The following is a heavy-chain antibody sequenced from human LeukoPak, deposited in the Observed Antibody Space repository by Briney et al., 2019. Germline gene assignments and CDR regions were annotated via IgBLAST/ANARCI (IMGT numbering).Heavy chain of an antibody. V-gene: IGHV3-21*01. CDR3: ARVRYCSSTSCYYFDY. D-gene: IGHD2-2*01. CDR1: GFTFSSYS. CDR2: ISSSSSYI. J-gene: IGHJ4*02. Sequence: GGSLRLSCAASGFTFSSYSMNWVRQAPGKGLEWVSSISSSSSYIYYADSVKGRFTIPRDNAKNSLYLQMNSLRAEDTAVYYCARVRYCSSTSCYYFDYWGQGTLVTVSS.